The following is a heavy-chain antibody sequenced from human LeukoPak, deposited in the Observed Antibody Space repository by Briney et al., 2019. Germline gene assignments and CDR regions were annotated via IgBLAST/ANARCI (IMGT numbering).Heavy chain of an antibody. Sequence: ASVKVSCKASGYTLTAYYIYWVRQAPGQGLEWMGRINTNSGGTDYAQNFQGRVTMTGDTSISTAYMELSRLRSDDTAVYYCARGYCSGGTCYLVENWLDPWGQGTLVTVSS. CDR2: INTNSGGT. CDR3: ARGYCSGGTCYLVENWLDP. V-gene: IGHV1-2*06. J-gene: IGHJ5*02. D-gene: IGHD2-15*01. CDR1: GYTLTAYY.